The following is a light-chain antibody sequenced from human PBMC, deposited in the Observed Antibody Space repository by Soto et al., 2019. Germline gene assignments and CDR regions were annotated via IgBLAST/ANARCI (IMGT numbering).Light chain of an antibody. J-gene: IGKJ5*01. CDR1: QRVSSSY. V-gene: IGKV3-20*01. Sequence: EIVLTQSPGTLSLSPGERATLSCRASQRVSSSYLAWYQQKPAQAPRLLIYGASSRATGIPDRFSGSGSGTGFSLTISRLEPEDFAVYYCQQYGSSPLITFGQGTRLEIK. CDR3: QQYGSSPLIT. CDR2: GAS.